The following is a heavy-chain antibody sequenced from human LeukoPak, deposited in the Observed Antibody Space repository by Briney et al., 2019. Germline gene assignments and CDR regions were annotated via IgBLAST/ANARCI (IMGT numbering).Heavy chain of an antibody. CDR3: ARVSGFWSGYYDFDY. V-gene: IGHV1-18*01. CDR2: ISAYNGNT. Sequence: ASVKVSCKASGYTFTSYGISWVRQAPGQGLEWMGCISAYNGNTNYAQKLQGGVTMTTDTSTSTAYMELRSLRSDDTAVYYCARVSGFWSGYYDFDYWGQGTLVTVSS. CDR1: GYTFTSYG. J-gene: IGHJ4*02. D-gene: IGHD3-3*01.